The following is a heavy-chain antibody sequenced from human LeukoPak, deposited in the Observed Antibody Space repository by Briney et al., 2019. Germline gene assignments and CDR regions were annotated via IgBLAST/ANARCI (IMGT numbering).Heavy chain of an antibody. CDR3: ARGLSKYYDFWSGYYTPGDYMDV. V-gene: IGHV1-46*01. D-gene: IGHD3-3*01. CDR2: INPSGGST. J-gene: IGHJ6*03. CDR1: GYTFTSYY. Sequence: ASVKVSCKASGYTFTSYYMHWVRQAPGQGLEWMGIINPSGGSTSYAQKFQGRVTMTRDTSTSTVYMELSSLRSEDTAVYYCARGLSKYYDFWSGYYTPGDYMDVWGKGTTVTVSS.